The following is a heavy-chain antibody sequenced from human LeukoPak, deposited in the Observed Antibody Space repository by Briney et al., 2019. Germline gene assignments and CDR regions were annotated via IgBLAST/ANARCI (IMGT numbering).Heavy chain of an antibody. CDR2: ISGSGGST. V-gene: IGHV3-23*01. J-gene: IGHJ4*02. CDR1: GFTFSSYA. CDR3: AKGFSGSYYNAYFDY. Sequence: GGSLRLSCAASGFTFSSYAMSWVRQAPGKGLEWVSAISGSGGSTYYADSVKGRFTISRDNSKNTLYLQMNSLRAEDTAVYYCAKGFSGSYYNAYFDYWGQGTLVTVSS. D-gene: IGHD3-10*01.